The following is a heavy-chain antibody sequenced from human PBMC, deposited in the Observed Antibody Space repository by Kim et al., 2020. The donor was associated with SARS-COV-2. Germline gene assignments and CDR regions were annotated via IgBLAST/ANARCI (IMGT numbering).Heavy chain of an antibody. CDR2: INHSGST. CDR3: ARETYDRGLGRGWFDP. Sequence: SETLSLTCAVYGGSFSGYYWSWIRQPPGKGLEWIGEINHSGSTNYNPSLKSRVTISVDTSKNQFSLKLSSVTAADTAVYYCARETYDRGLGRGWFDPWGQGTLVTVSS. V-gene: IGHV4-34*01. CDR1: GGSFSGYY. D-gene: IGHD7-27*01. J-gene: IGHJ5*02.